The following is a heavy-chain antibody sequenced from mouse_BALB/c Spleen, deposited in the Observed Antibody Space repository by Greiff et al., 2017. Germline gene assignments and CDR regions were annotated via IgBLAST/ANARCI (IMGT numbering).Heavy chain of an antibody. J-gene: IGHJ4*01. D-gene: IGHD2-1*01. CDR3: AKFFYYGNYDYAMDY. CDR2: INPSSGYT. CDR1: GYTFTSYT. Sequence: VQLHQSGAELARPGASVKMSCKASGYTFTSYTMHWVKQRPGQGLEWIGYINPSSGYTNYNQKFKDKATLTADKSSSTAYMQLSSLTSEDSAVYYCAKFFYYGNYDYAMDYWGQGTSVTVSS. V-gene: IGHV1-4*01.